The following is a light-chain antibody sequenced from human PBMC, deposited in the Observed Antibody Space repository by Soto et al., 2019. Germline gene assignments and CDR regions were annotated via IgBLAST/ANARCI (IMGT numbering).Light chain of an antibody. Sequence: QSVLTQPASVSGSPGQSITISCTGTSSDIGDYTHVSWYQQHPGKAPKLIIYEVSDRPSGVSNRFSGSKSGNTASLTISGLQTEDEADYYCGSWDSSLSAYVFATGTKLTVL. V-gene: IGLV2-14*01. CDR3: GSWDSSLSAYV. J-gene: IGLJ1*01. CDR2: EVS. CDR1: SSDIGDYTH.